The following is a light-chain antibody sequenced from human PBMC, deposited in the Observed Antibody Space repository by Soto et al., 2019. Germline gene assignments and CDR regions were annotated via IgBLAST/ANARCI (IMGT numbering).Light chain of an antibody. CDR3: QQYAGSPWT. V-gene: IGKV3-20*01. Sequence: EIVLTQSPGTLSLSPGGRATLSCRASQSVSSNYLAWYQQKPGQAPRPLIYAASNRAPGIPDRFRGSGSGTDFSLTISRLEPEDFAVYYCQQYAGSPWTFGQGTKVDI. CDR2: AAS. J-gene: IGKJ1*01. CDR1: QSVSSNY.